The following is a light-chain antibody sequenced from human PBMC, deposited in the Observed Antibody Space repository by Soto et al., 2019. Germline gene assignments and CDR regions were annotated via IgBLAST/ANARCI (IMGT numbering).Light chain of an antibody. CDR2: GAS. V-gene: IGKV3-20*01. J-gene: IGKJ2*01. Sequence: EIVLTQSPGTLSLSPGERATLSCRASQSVSSSFLAWYQQKAGQAPTLLIYGASSRDTGIPDRFSGSGSGTDFPLPIRRLEPEDFAVYFCQKYGIFPYTFGKGTKLEIK. CDR3: QKYGIFPYT. CDR1: QSVSSSF.